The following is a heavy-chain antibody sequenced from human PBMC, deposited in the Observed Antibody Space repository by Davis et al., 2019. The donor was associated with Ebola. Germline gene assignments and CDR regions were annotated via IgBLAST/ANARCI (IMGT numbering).Heavy chain of an antibody. D-gene: IGHD3-10*01. CDR2: IYYSGST. Sequence: SETLSLTCTVSGGSISSSSYYWGWIRQPPGKGLEWTGSIYYSGSTYYNPSLKSRVTISVDTSKNQFSLKLSSVTAADTAVYYCASRTYYYGSGSYYLAPFDPWGQGTLVTVSS. J-gene: IGHJ5*02. V-gene: IGHV4-39*01. CDR3: ASRTYYYGSGSYYLAPFDP. CDR1: GGSISSSSYY.